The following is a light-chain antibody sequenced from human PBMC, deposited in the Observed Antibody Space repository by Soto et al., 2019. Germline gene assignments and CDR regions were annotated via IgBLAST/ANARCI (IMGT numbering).Light chain of an antibody. Sequence: QFALTQPASVSGSPGQSITISCTGTNNDVGGYNFVSWYQHHPGKAPKLMIYDVTNRPSGVSNRFSGSKSGNTASLTISGLQAEDEADYYCSSYTGGSTVLFGGGTQLTVL. CDR2: DVT. V-gene: IGLV2-14*03. CDR1: NNDVGGYNF. J-gene: IGLJ2*01. CDR3: SSYTGGSTVL.